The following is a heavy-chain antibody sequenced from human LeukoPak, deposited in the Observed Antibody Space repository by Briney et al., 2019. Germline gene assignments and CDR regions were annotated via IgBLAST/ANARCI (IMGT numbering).Heavy chain of an antibody. CDR2: IKEDGSEK. D-gene: IGHD3-16*02. J-gene: IGHJ4*02. V-gene: IGHV3-7*05. CDR1: GFTFSSYW. CDR3: AKIKRRVITFGGIIVD. Sequence: GGSLRLSCAASGFTFSSYWMSWVRQAPGKGLEWVANIKEDGSEKYYVDSVKGRFTISRDNARNSLYLQMNSLRAEDTAVYYCAKIKRRVITFGGIIVDWGQGTLVTVSS.